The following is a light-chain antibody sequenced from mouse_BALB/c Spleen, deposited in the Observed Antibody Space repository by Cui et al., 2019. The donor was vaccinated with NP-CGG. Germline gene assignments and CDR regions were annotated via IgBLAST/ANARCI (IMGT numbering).Light chain of an antibody. Sequence: HAVVTQESALTTSPGETVTLTCRSSTGAVTTSNYANWVQEKPDHLFTGLIGGTNNRAPGVPARFSGSLIGDKAALTITGAQTEDEAIYFCALWYSNLWVFGGGTKLTVL. CDR2: GTN. CDR1: TGAVTTSNY. V-gene: IGLV1*01. J-gene: IGLJ1*01. CDR3: ALWYSNLWV.